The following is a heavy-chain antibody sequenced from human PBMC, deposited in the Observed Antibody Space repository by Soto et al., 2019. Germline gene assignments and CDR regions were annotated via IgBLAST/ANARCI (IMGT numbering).Heavy chain of an antibody. J-gene: IGHJ4*02. CDR1: GFPFSSYA. CDR3: ARSLFLATNDKEPFDY. Sequence: EVQLLESGGGLVQPGGSLVLSCAASGFPFSSYAMSWVRQAPGKGLEWVSSISGGGNDAYYADSVRGRFTISRDNSKNTLDLQMHSRRADDTAVHYCARSLFLATNDKEPFDYWGQGTLVTVSS. D-gene: IGHD3-3*02. CDR2: ISGGGNDA. V-gene: IGHV3-23*01.